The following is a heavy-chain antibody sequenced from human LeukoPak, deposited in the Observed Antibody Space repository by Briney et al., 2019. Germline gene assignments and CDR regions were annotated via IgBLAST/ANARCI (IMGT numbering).Heavy chain of an antibody. CDR1: GFTFSSYW. CDR2: INSDGGST. D-gene: IGHD2-2*01. V-gene: IGHV3-74*01. J-gene: IGHJ2*01. Sequence: GGSLRLSCAASGFTFSSYWMHWVRQAPGKGLVWVSRINSDGGSTSYADSVKGRFTISRDNAKNTLYLQMNSLRAEDTAVYYCARDDQLFWYFDLWGRGTLVTVSS. CDR3: ARDDQLFWYFDL.